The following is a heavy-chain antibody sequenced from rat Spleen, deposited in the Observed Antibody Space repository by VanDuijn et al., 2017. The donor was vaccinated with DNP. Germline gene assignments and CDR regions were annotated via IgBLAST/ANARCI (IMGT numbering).Heavy chain of an antibody. CDR3: ARHSEWWGAYYFDY. J-gene: IGHJ2*01. CDR1: GFTFSYYG. V-gene: IGHV5S13*01. D-gene: IGHD1-1*01. CDR2: ISASGGST. Sequence: EVQLVESGGGLVQPGRSLKLSCAASGFTFSYYGMAWVRQAPKKGLEWVASISASGGSTSYRDSVKGRFTISRDNAKSTLYLQMDSLRSEDTATYYCARHSEWWGAYYFDYWGQGVMVSVSS.